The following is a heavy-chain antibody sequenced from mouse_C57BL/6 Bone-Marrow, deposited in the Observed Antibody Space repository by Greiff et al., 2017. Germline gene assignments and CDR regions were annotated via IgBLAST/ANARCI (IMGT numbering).Heavy chain of an antibody. CDR1: GFTFSSYG. Sequence: DVHLVESGGDLVKPGGSLKLSCAASGFTFSSYGMSWVRQTPDKRLEWVATIISGGSYTYYPDSVQGRFTISRDNAKNTLYLQMSSLKTEDTAMYYCAIMITTFAYWGQGTLVTVSA. J-gene: IGHJ3*01. V-gene: IGHV5-6*01. CDR3: AIMITTFAY. D-gene: IGHD2-4*01. CDR2: IISGGSYT.